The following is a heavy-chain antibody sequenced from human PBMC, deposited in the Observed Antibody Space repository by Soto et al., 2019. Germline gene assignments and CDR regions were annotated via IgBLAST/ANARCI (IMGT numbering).Heavy chain of an antibody. V-gene: IGHV4-4*02. CDR1: GGSISSSNW. Sequence: ASETLSLTCAVSGGSISSSNWWGWVRQPPGKGLEWIGGIYHSGSTNYNPSLKSRVTISVDKSKSQFSLKLSSVTAADTAVYYCADYYYYYGMDVWGQGTTVTVSS. J-gene: IGHJ6*02. CDR3: ADYYYYYGMDV. CDR2: IYHSGST.